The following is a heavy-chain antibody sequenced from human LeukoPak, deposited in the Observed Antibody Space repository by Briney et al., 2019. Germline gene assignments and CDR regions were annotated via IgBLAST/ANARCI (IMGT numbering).Heavy chain of an antibody. CDR1: GFTFSSYA. Sequence: GRSLRLSCAASGFTFSSYAMHWVRQAPGMGLEWVAVISYDGSNKYYADSVKGRFTISRDNSKNTLYLQMNSLRAEDTAVYYCARDHGMDVWGQGTTVTVSS. V-gene: IGHV3-30-3*01. J-gene: IGHJ6*02. CDR2: ISYDGSNK. CDR3: ARDHGMDV.